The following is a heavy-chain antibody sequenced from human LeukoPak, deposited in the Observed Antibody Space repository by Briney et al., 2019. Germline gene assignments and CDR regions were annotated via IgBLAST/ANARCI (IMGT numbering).Heavy chain of an antibody. J-gene: IGHJ6*02. Sequence: PGGSLRLSCAASGFTFSGYSMNWVRQAPGKGLDWVSYISSGGSTIYYADSVKGRFTISRDNAKNSLYLQMNSLRAEDTALYYCGKDVLAGGLDVWGQGTTVTVSS. V-gene: IGHV3-48*04. CDR2: ISSGGSTI. CDR3: GKDVLAGGLDV. CDR1: GFTFSGYS.